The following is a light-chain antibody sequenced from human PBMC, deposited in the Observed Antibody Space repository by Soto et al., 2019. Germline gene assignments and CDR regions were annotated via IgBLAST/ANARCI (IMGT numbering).Light chain of an antibody. CDR2: GAS. CDR3: QHDYYWPVLT. V-gene: IGKV3-15*01. CDR1: QSVRNK. Sequence: EIVMKQSPATLSVSPGEGATISCRASQSVRNKLAWYQHKPGQAPRLLISGASTSATGIPARFSSSGSVTEFTLTISSMQSKDSAFDDCQHDYYWPVLTFGGGTQVEIK. J-gene: IGKJ4*01.